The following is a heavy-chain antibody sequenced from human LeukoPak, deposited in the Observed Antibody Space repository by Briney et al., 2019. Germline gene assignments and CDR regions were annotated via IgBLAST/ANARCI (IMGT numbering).Heavy chain of an antibody. CDR2: IRYDGSNK. CDR1: GFTFSSYG. J-gene: IGHJ6*03. V-gene: IGHV3-30*02. D-gene: IGHD6-13*01. CDR3: ARHGYSSSWYGGAYYYYYMDV. Sequence: GGSLRLSCAASGFTFSSYGMHWVRQAPGKGLEWVAFIRYDGSNKYYADSVKGRFTISRDNSKNTLYLQMNSLRAEDTAVYYCARHGYSSSWYGGAYYYYYMDVWGKGTTVTISS.